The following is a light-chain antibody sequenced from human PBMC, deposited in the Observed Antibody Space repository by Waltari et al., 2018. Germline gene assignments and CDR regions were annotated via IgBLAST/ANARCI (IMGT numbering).Light chain of an antibody. CDR3: SSYTSSSTLNVV. CDR2: DVS. CDR1: SSDVGGYNN. Sequence: QSALTQPASVSGSPGQSLTLSCTGTSSDVGGYNNVSWYQQHPGKAPKLMIYDVSNRPSGVSNRFSGSKSGNTASLTISGLQAEDEADYYCSSYTSSSTLNVVFGGGTKLTVL. J-gene: IGLJ2*01. V-gene: IGLV2-14*03.